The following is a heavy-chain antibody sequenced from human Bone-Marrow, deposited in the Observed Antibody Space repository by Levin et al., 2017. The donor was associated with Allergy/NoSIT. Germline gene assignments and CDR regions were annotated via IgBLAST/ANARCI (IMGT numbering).Heavy chain of an antibody. CDR3: AKEWAVTGMPILDY. D-gene: IGHD3-10*01. CDR1: GFTFSSYA. V-gene: IGHV3-23*01. Sequence: SGGSLRLSCAASGFTFSSYAMSWARQAPGKGLEWVSGISAHDGRTYYADAVKGRFSISRDISKNTLYLQMNSLRVEDTAVYFCAKEWAVTGMPILDYWGQGTLVTVSS. J-gene: IGHJ4*02. CDR2: ISAHDGRT.